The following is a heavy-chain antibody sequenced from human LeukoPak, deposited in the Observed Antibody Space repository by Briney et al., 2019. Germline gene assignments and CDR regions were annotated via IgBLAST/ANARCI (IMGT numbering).Heavy chain of an antibody. Sequence: ASVKVSCKASGYTFTSYDINWVRQATGQGLEWMGRMNPNSGNTGYAQKFQGRVTMTRNTSISTACMELSSLRSEDTAVYYCAFSWIQLWLPQNYYYYGMDVWGQGTTVTVSS. CDR1: GYTFTSYD. V-gene: IGHV1-8*01. CDR2: MNPNSGNT. D-gene: IGHD5-18*01. CDR3: AFSWIQLWLPQNYYYYGMDV. J-gene: IGHJ6*02.